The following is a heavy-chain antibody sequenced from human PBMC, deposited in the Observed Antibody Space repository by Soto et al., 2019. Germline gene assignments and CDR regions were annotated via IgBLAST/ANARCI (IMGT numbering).Heavy chain of an antibody. CDR2: ISWNSGSI. Sequence: EVQLVESGGGLVQPGRSLRLSCAASGFTFDDYAMHWVRQAPGTGLEWVSGISWNSGSIGYADSVKGRFTISRDNAKNSLYLQMNSLRAEDTALYYCAKDMSAIISPYFDYWGQGTLVTVSS. CDR3: AKDMSAIISPYFDY. CDR1: GFTFDDYA. D-gene: IGHD2-2*02. V-gene: IGHV3-9*01. J-gene: IGHJ4*02.